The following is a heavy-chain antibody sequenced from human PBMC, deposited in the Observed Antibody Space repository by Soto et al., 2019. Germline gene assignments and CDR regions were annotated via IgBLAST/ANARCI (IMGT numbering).Heavy chain of an antibody. D-gene: IGHD3-3*01. CDR1: GFTFSSYS. CDR3: ARELRLLESNPHP. J-gene: IGHJ5*02. CDR2: ISSSSSTI. Sequence: EVQLVESGGGLVQPGGSLRLSCAASGFTFSSYSMNWVRQAPGKGLEWVSYISSSSSTIYYADSVKGRFTISRDNAKNSLYLQMNSLRAEDTAVYYCARELRLLESNPHPWGQGTLVTVSS. V-gene: IGHV3-48*01.